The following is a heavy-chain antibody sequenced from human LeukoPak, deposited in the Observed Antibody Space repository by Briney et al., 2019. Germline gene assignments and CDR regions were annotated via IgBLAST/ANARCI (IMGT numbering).Heavy chain of an antibody. D-gene: IGHD1-26*01. CDR1: GGTVSSETYY. V-gene: IGHV4-61*01. Sequence: SETLSLTCTVSGGTVSSETYYWSWIRQPPGKGLEWIGYISYSGTTNYNPSLKSRVTISADTSKNQFSLKVISVTAADTAVYFCARGNSLGATPEGYWGQGTLVSVSS. CDR2: ISYSGTT. CDR3: ARGNSLGATPEGY. J-gene: IGHJ4*02.